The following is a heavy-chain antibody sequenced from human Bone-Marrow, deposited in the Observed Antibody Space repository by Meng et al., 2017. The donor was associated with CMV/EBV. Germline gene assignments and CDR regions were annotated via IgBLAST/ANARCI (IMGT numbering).Heavy chain of an antibody. CDR1: AYIFTAYY. D-gene: IGHD3-3*01. V-gene: IGHV1-2*02. J-gene: IGHJ6*02. Sequence: ASVKVSCKASAYIFTAYYIHWVRQAPGQGLEWMGWINPKTGDTKFEEKFEGRVTMTRDTSITTSYMDLTRLTSDDTAVYFCARGGVVAVAGGLGVDVWGQGTTVTVSS. CDR2: INPKTGDT. CDR3: ARGGVVAVAGGLGVDV.